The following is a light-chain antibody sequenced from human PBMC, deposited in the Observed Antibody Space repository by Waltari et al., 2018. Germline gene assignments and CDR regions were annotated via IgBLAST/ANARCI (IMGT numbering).Light chain of an antibody. Sequence: DIVMTQSPDSLAVSLGERATIKCKSSQTVLYGPDSKNYLAWYQQKPGQTPQVIIYWASIRKSGVPDRFSGSGSETDFTLTISSLQAEDVAVYYCQQYHSLPYTFGRGTKLEI. V-gene: IGKV4-1*01. CDR2: WAS. CDR1: QTVLYGPDSKNY. J-gene: IGKJ2*01. CDR3: QQYHSLPYT.